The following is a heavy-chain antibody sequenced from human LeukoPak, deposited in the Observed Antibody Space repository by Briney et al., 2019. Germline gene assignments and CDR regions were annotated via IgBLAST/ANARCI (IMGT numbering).Heavy chain of an antibody. J-gene: IGHJ4*02. V-gene: IGHV3-30-3*01. CDR1: GFTFSSHW. D-gene: IGHD2-15*01. CDR3: ARDAGEGGTVFVY. Sequence: GGSLRLSCAASGFTFSSHWMHWVRQAPGKGLEWVAVISYDGSNKYYADSVKGRFTISRDNSKNTLYLQMNNLRAEDTAVYYCARDAGEGGTVFVYWGQGTLVTVSS. CDR2: ISYDGSNK.